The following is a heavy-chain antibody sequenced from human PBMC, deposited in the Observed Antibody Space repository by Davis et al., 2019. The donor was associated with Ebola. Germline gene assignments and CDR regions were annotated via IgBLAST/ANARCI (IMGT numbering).Heavy chain of an antibody. CDR3: AKDLGEDYYDSSGSPIDY. CDR2: ISGSGGST. J-gene: IGHJ4*02. V-gene: IGHV3-23*01. D-gene: IGHD3-22*01. Sequence: PGGSLRLSCAASGFTFSSYAMSWVRQAPGKGLEWVSAISGSGGSTYYADSVKGRFTISRDNSKNTLYLQMNSLRAEDTAVYYCAKDLGEDYYDSSGSPIDYWGQGTLVTVSS. CDR1: GFTFSSYA.